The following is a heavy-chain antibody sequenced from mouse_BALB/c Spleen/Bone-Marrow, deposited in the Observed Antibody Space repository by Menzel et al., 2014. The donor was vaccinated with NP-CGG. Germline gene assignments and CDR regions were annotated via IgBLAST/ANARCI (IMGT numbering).Heavy chain of an antibody. V-gene: IGHV1S81*02. CDR2: INPSNGRT. CDR1: GYTFTSYW. D-gene: IGHD2-13*01. J-gene: IGHJ4*01. CDR3: ARTYGDFPYFYGMDY. Sequence: VQLQQSGAELVKPGTSVKLSCKPSGYTFTSYWMHWVKQRPGQGLEWIGEINPSNGRTNYNEKFKNKATLTEDKSSSTAYMQLSSLTSEDSAVYFCARTYGDFPYFYGMDYWGQGTSVTVSS.